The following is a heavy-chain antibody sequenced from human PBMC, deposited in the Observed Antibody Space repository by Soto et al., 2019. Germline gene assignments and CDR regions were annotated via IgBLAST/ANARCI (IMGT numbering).Heavy chain of an antibody. J-gene: IGHJ6*02. Sequence: GGSLRLSCAASGFTFSSYWMSWVRQAPGKGLEWVANIKQDGSEKYYVDSVKGRFTISRDNAKNSLYLQMNSLRAEDTAVYYCARAGIEMATTLYYYGMDVWGQGTTVTVSS. V-gene: IGHV3-7*05. CDR2: IKQDGSEK. D-gene: IGHD5-12*01. CDR1: GFTFSSYW. CDR3: ARAGIEMATTLYYYGMDV.